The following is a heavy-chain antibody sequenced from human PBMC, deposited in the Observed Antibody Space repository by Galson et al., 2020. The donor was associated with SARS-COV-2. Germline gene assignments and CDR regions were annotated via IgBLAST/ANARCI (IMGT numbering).Heavy chain of an antibody. D-gene: IGHD1-7*01. CDR3: ARDRGITATTSGDY. CDR1: GFTFSSYS. J-gene: IGHJ4*02. CDR2: ISGSSTYI. Sequence: GGSLRLSCAASGFTFSSYSMNWVRQAPGKGLEWVSSISGSSTYIYYVDSVKGRFTISRDNAKNSLYLQMNSLRAEDTAVYYCARDRGITATTSGDYWGQGTLVTVSA. V-gene: IGHV3-21*01.